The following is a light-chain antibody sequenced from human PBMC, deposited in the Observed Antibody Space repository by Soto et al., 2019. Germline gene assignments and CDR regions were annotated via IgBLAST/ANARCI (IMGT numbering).Light chain of an antibody. Sequence: VLTQPPSMSGAPGQRVTISCTGSSSNIGAAYDVHWYQHLPGTAPKLLIYGNTNRPSGVPDRFSGSKSGTSASLAITGLQAEDEADYYCQSHDSSLNSWVFGGGTKLTVL. J-gene: IGLJ3*02. V-gene: IGLV1-40*01. CDR3: QSHDSSLNSWV. CDR2: GNT. CDR1: SSNIGAAYD.